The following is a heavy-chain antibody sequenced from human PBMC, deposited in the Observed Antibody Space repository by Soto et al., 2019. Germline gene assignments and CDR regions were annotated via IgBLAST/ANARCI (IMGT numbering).Heavy chain of an antibody. CDR1: GFTFSNYA. D-gene: IGHD1-26*01. V-gene: IGHV3-23*01. CDR3: ARDLRGAFDY. Sequence: EVQLLEAGGDLVQPGGSLRLSCVASGFTFSNYAMSWVRQAPGKGLEWITSVRGGGDLTYYADSVKGRFTISGDNSQNTINLQMHGLRAEDSAVYYCARDLRGAFDYWGQGTVVTVSS. J-gene: IGHJ4*02. CDR2: VRGGGDLT.